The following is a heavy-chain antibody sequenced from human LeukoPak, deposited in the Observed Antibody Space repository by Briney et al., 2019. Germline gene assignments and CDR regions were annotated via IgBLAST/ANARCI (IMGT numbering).Heavy chain of an antibody. Sequence: PGGSLRLSCAASGFTFSSYEMNWVRQAPGKGLEWVSYISSSGSTIYYADSVKGRFTISRDNAKNSLYLQMNSLRAEDTAVYYCARVLCDIVDCLYGMDVWGPGTTVTVSS. CDR3: ARVLCDIVDCLYGMDV. CDR1: GFTFSSYE. J-gene: IGHJ6*02. D-gene: IGHD2-15*01. V-gene: IGHV3-48*03. CDR2: ISSSGSTI.